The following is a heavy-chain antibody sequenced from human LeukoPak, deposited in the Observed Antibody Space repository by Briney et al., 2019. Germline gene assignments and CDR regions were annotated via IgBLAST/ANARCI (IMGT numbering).Heavy chain of an antibody. V-gene: IGHV4-59*01. D-gene: IGHD4-17*01. J-gene: IGHJ5*02. Sequence: SETLSLTCPVSGGSISSYYWSWIRHPPEKGREWIGYIYYIGSTNYNPSLKSRVTISVDTSKNQFSPKLSSVTGADRAVYYCAREGVTTPWFDLWGQGPLVSVSS. CDR3: AREGVTTPWFDL. CDR2: IYYIGST. CDR1: GGSISSYY.